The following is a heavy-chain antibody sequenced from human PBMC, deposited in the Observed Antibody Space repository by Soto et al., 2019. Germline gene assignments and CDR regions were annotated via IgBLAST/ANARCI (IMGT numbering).Heavy chain of an antibody. CDR3: AFTERVDTMIGVVTRDD. CDR2: IIPIFGTA. Sequence: VQVPCKAFGGTFSSYAISWMRQAPGHGLEWMVGIIPIFGTANYAQKFQGRDTSTADESTSTAYMELSSLRSEDTAVYYCAFTERVDTMIGVVTRDDWGQGTMVTVSS. J-gene: IGHJ4*03. D-gene: IGHD3-22*01. CDR1: GGTFSSYA. V-gene: IGHV1-69*01.